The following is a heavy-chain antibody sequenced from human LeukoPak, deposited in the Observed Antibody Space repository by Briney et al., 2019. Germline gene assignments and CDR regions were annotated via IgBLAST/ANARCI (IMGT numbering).Heavy chain of an antibody. V-gene: IGHV3-23*01. Sequence: GGSLRLSCAASGFTFSSYAMSWVRQARGKGGEWVSAISGSGGSTYYAHSVKGRFTISRDNSKNTLYLQMNSLRAEDTAVYYCAVIGGYSYGTFDYWGQGTLVTVSS. CDR2: ISGSGGST. CDR1: GFTFSSYA. D-gene: IGHD5-18*01. CDR3: AVIGGYSYGTFDY. J-gene: IGHJ4*02.